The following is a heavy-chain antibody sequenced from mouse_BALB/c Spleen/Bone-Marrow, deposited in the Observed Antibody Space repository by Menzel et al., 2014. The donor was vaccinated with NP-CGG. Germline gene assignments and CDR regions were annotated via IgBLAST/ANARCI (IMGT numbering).Heavy chain of an antibody. J-gene: IGHJ1*01. CDR2: INPDSSTI. CDR3: ARRYGSSYRYWYFDV. V-gene: IGHV4-1*02. CDR1: GFDFSRFW. D-gene: IGHD1-1*01. Sequence: EVKLLESGGGLVQPGGSLKVSCAASGFDFSRFWMSWARQAPGKGLEWIGEINPDSSTINYTPSLKDKFIISRDSAKNTLYLQMSKVRSEDTALYYCARRYGSSYRYWYFDVWGAGTTVTVSS.